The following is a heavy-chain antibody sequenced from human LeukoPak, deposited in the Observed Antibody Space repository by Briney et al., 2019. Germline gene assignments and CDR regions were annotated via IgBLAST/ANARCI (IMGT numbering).Heavy chain of an antibody. D-gene: IGHD6-19*01. J-gene: IGHJ4*02. CDR2: ISSSSSYI. V-gene: IGHV3-21*01. CDR1: GFTFSSYS. Sequence: PGGSLRLSCAASGFTFSSYSMNWVRQAPGKGLEWVSSISSSSSYIYYADSVKGRFTISRDNSKNTLYLQMNSLRAEDTAVYYCARDSQKGSGWFYYFDYWGQGTLVTVSS. CDR3: ARDSQKGSGWFYYFDY.